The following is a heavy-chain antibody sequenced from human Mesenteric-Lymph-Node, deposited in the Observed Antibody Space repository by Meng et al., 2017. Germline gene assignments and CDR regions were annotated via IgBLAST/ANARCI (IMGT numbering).Heavy chain of an antibody. CDR3: VREGVAGYHYFDY. V-gene: IGHV6-1*01. J-gene: IGHJ4*02. CDR1: GDSVSSNSAA. CDR2: TYFRSKWFT. Sequence: QGQFHQPGPGLVKPSQTPPLPVAISGDSVSSNSAAWNWIRQSPSRGLEWLGRTYFRSKWFTDYAVSVKSRITINPDTSKNQVSLLLKSMTPEDTAMYYCVREGVAGYHYFDYWGQGTLVTVSS. D-gene: IGHD6-19*01.